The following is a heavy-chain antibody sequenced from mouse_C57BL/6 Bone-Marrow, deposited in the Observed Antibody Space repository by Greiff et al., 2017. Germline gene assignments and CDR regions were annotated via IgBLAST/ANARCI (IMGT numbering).Heavy chain of an antibody. CDR3: ARTGTITTVVARDFDY. V-gene: IGHV1-9*01. CDR1: GYTFTGYW. Sequence: QVQLQQSGAELMKPGASVKLSCKATGYTFTGYWIEWVKQRPGHGLEWIGEILPGSGSTNYNEKFKGKATYTADTSSNTAYMQLSSLTTEDSAIYYCARTGTITTVVARDFDYWGQGTTLTVSS. D-gene: IGHD1-1*01. CDR2: ILPGSGST. J-gene: IGHJ2*01.